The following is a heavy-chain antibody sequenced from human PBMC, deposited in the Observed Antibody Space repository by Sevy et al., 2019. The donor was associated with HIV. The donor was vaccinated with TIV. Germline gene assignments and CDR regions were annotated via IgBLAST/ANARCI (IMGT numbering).Heavy chain of an antibody. CDR1: GYTFTSYD. CDR2: MNPNSGNT. Sequence: ASVKVSCKASGYTFTSYDINWVRQATGQGLEWMGWMNPNSGNTGYAQKFQGRVTMTRNTSISTAYMELSSLRSEDTAVYYCARGLGYCSSTCCYLHYYYYGMDVWGQGTTVTVSS. J-gene: IGHJ6*02. D-gene: IGHD2-2*03. V-gene: IGHV1-8*01. CDR3: ARGLGYCSSTCCYLHYYYYGMDV.